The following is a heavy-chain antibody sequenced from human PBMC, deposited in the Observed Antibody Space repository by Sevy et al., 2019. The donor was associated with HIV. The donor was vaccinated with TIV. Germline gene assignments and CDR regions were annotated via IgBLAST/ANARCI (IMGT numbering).Heavy chain of an antibody. V-gene: IGHV3-49*03. CDR1: GFTFGDYA. D-gene: IGHD6-19*01. CDR2: IRSKAYGGTT. CDR3: TRGSGYSSGWSGDYYYYGMDV. J-gene: IGHJ6*02. Sequence: GGSLRLSCTASGFTFGDYAMSWFRQAPGKGLEWVGFIRSKAYGGTTEYAASVKGRFTISRDDSKSIAYLQMNSLKTEETAVYYCTRGSGYSSGWSGDYYYYGMDVWGQGTTVTVSS.